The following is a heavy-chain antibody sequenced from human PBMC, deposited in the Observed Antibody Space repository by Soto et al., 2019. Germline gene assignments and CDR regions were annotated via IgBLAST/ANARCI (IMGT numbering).Heavy chain of an antibody. CDR1: GFTFSSYA. CDR2: ISYDGSNK. J-gene: IGHJ4*02. CDR3: AKDKASGGY. Sequence: GGSLRLSCAASGFTFSSYAMHWVRQAPGKGLEWVAVISYDGSNKYYADSVKGRFTISRDNSKNTLYLQMNSLRAEDTAVYYCAKDKASGGYWGQGTRVTVSS. D-gene: IGHD2-15*01. V-gene: IGHV3-30-3*01.